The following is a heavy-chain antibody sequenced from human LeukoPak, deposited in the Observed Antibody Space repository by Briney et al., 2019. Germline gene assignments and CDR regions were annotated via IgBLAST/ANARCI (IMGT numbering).Heavy chain of an antibody. V-gene: IGHV4-34*01. CDR1: GGSFSGYY. CDR3: AREGIVVVPAAMLDAFDI. D-gene: IGHD2-2*01. J-gene: IGHJ3*02. CDR2: INHSGST. Sequence: PWETLSLTCAVYGGSFSGYYWSWIRQPPGNGLEWIGEINHSGSTNYNPSLKSRVTISVDTSKNQFSLKLSSVTAADTAVYYCAREGIVVVPAAMLDAFDIWGQGTMVTVSS.